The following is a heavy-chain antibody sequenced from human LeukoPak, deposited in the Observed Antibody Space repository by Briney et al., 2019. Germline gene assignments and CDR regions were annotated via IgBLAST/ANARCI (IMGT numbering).Heavy chain of an antibody. D-gene: IGHD3-22*01. CDR1: GGSISSSSYY. J-gene: IGHJ4*02. V-gene: IGHV4-39*07. CDR3: ARDGRRVYDSSGYYRDY. Sequence: PSETLSLTCTVSGGSISSSSYYWGWIRQPPGKGLEWIGSIYYRGSTYYNPSLKSRVTISVDTSKNQFSLKLSSVTAADTAVYYCARDGRRVYDSSGYYRDYWGQGTLVTVSS. CDR2: IYYRGST.